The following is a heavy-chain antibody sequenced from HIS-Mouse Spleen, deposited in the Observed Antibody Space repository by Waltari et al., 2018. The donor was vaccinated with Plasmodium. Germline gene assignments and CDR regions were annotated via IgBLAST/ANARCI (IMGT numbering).Heavy chain of an antibody. D-gene: IGHD7-27*01. CDR3: ARDPPLSITGDLDAFDI. CDR2: IISSMSYI. J-gene: IGHJ3*02. Sequence: EVQLVESGGGLVKPGGSLRLSCAASGFTFSSYTMNWVRQAPGKGLGWFSSIISSMSYIYYADSVKGRFTISRDNAKNSLYLQMNSLRAEDTAVYYCARDPPLSITGDLDAFDIWGQGTMVTVSS. CDR1: GFTFSSYT. V-gene: IGHV3-21*01.